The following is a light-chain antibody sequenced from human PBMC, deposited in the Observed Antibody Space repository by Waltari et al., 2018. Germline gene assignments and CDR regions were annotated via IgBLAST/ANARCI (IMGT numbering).Light chain of an antibody. V-gene: IGKV3-11*01. CDR3: QQRSSWPRT. CDR1: QSMNNY. CDR2: SAS. J-gene: IGKJ1*01. Sequence: DIVLTQSPATLSLSPGERATLSCSARQSMNNYLAWYQQKPGQAPRLLIYSASNRATSIPARFSGSGSGTDFFLTISSLDPEDFAVYYCQQRSSWPRTFGQGTRVEIK.